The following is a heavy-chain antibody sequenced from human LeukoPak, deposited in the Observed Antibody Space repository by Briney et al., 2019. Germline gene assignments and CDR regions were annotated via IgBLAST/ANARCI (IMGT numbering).Heavy chain of an antibody. CDR3: AAKEGTQSDFDY. V-gene: IGHV3-48*03. Sequence: GGSLRLSCAASGFTFRDYEMNWARQAPGKGVEGVSYISSSGTTVYYPDSVKGRFSISRDNAKNSLYLQMNSLGAEDTAVYFCAAKEGTQSDFDYWGQGTLVTVSS. J-gene: IGHJ4*02. CDR1: GFTFRDYE. CDR2: ISSSGTTV. D-gene: IGHD1-14*01.